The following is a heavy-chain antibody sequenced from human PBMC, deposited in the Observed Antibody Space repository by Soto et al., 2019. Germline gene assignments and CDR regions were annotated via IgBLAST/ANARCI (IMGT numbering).Heavy chain of an antibody. V-gene: IGHV4-59*02. CDR2: IHYTGSR. CDR3: ARWDTREVKAFDI. J-gene: IGHJ3*02. D-gene: IGHD5-18*01. CDR1: GASVNDYY. Sequence: SETLSLTCTVSGASVNDYYWNWVRQPLGKGLEGIGFIHYTGSRIFNPSLQSRVTMSVDVSQNQFSLRLTSVTAADTAIYYCARWDTREVKAFDIWG.